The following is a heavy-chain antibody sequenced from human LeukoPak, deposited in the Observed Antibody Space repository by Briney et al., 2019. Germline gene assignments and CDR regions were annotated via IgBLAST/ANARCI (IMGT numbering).Heavy chain of an antibody. V-gene: IGHV4-4*07. CDR2: IYTSGST. CDR1: GGSISSYY. CDR3: ARENSGSYREFDY. J-gene: IGHJ4*02. Sequence: PSETLSLTCTVSGGSISSYYRSWIRQPAGKGLEWIGRIYTSGSTNYNAYLKSRASMSVDTSKNQFSLKLSSVTAADTGVFYCARENSGSYREFDYWGQGTLVTVSS. D-gene: IGHD1-26*01.